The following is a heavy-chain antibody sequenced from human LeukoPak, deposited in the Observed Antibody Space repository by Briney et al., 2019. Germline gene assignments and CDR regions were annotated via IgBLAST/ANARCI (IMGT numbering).Heavy chain of an antibody. CDR1: GYTFTSYG. CDR2: ISAYNGNT. V-gene: IGHV1-18*01. CDR3: ARDLRVLIAGANMDV. Sequence: ASVKVSCKASGYTFTSYGISWVRQAPGQGLEWMGWISAYNGNTNYAQKLQGRVTMTTDTSTSTAYMELRSLRSDDTAVYYCARDLRVLIAGANMDVWGKGTTVTVSS. J-gene: IGHJ6*03. D-gene: IGHD1-26*01.